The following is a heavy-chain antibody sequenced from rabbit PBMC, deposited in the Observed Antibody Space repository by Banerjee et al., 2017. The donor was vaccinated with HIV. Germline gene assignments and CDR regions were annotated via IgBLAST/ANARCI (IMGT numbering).Heavy chain of an antibody. V-gene: IGHV1S45*01. CDR3: ARGIHNFDL. Sequence: QEQLEESGGGLVQPEGSLTLTCTASGFTLSTSYYMCWVRQAPGKGLEWIGCIYTGSSGTTYYASWVNGRFSISKTSSTTVTLQMTSLTAADTATYFCARGIHNFDLWGQGTLVTVS. CDR1: GFTLSTSYY. CDR2: IYTGSSGTT. J-gene: IGHJ4*01.